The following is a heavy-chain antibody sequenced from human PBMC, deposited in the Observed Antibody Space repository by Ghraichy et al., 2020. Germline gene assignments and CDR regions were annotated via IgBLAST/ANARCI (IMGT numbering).Heavy chain of an antibody. J-gene: IGHJ4*02. CDR3: ARDLVTIFGVIPFDY. V-gene: IGHV3-33*01. D-gene: IGHD3-3*01. CDR1: GFTFSSYG. CDR2: IWYDGSNK. Sequence: GGSLRLSCAASGFTFSSYGMHWVRKAPGKGLEWVAVIWYDGSNKYYADSVKGRFTISRDNSKNTLYLQMNSLRAEDTAVYYCARDLVTIFGVIPFDYWGQGTLVTVSS.